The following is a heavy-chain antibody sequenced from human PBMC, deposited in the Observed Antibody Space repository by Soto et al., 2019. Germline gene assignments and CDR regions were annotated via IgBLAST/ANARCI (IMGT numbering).Heavy chain of an antibody. CDR1: GVSISSYY. J-gene: IGHJ4*02. V-gene: IGHV4-59*01. D-gene: IGHD3-10*01. CDR3: ATYHNLSLIRGPVADF. CDR2: IYYSGSP. Sequence: QVHLQESGPGLVKPSETLSLTCTVSGVSISSYYWNWIRQPPGKGLEWIGYIYYSGSPSYNPSLKSRVTMSVDTSKNQLSLRLNSVTTADTAAYYCATYHNLSLIRGPVADFWGQRILVTISS.